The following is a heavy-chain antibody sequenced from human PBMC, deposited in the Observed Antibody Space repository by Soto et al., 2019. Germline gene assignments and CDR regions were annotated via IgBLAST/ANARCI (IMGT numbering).Heavy chain of an antibody. V-gene: IGHV1-18*04. D-gene: IGHD3-22*01. CDR3: ARHRFNYYDDTVYYYFDY. J-gene: IGHJ4*02. Sequence: ASVKVSCKASGYSFTSYGVSWVRQAPGQGPEWMGWISGHNGNTNHPQSLQGRVTMTTDTSRNTAYMELRSLRSDDTAVYYCARHRFNYYDDTVYYYFDYWGQGTLVTVSS. CDR1: GYSFTSYG. CDR2: ISGHNGNT.